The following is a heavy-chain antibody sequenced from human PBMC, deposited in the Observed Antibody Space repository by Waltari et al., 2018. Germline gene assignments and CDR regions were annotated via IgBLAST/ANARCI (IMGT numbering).Heavy chain of an antibody. CDR1: GGSISSRSYY. CDR3: ARHPPIEIVVVPDWYFDL. J-gene: IGHJ2*01. V-gene: IGHV4-39*01. D-gene: IGHD3-22*01. CDR2: IYYSGST. Sequence: QLQLQESGPGLVKPSETLSLTCTVSGGSISSRSYYWGWIRQPPGKGLEWIGSIYYSGSTYYNPSLKSRVTISVDTSKNQFSLKLSSVTAADTAVYYCARHPPIEIVVVPDWYFDLWGRGTLVTVSS.